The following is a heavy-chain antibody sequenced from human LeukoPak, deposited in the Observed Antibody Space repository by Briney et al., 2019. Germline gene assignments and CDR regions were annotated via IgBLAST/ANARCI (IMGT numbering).Heavy chain of an antibody. CDR3: ARIGYCSGGSCYLPYMDV. CDR1: GYTFTGYY. CDR2: INPNSGGT. D-gene: IGHD2-15*01. V-gene: IGHV1-2*02. J-gene: IGHJ6*03. Sequence: ASVKVSCKASGYTFTGYYMHWVRRAPGQGLEWMGWINPNSGGTNYAQKFQGRVTMTRDTSISTAYMELSRLRSDDTAVYYCARIGYCSGGSCYLPYMDVWGKGPRSPSP.